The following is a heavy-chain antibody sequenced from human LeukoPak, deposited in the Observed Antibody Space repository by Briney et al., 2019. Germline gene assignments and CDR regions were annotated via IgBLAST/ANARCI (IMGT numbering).Heavy chain of an antibody. J-gene: IGHJ1*01. Sequence: GGSLRLSCAASGFTFSSYSMNWVRQAPGKGLEWVSYISSSSSTIYYADSVKGRFTISRDNAKNSLYLQMNSLRAEDTAVYYCARDCGGSCPNYFQHWGQGTLVTVSS. CDR2: ISSSSSTI. CDR3: ARDCGGSCPNYFQH. V-gene: IGHV3-48*01. CDR1: GFTFSSYS. D-gene: IGHD2-15*01.